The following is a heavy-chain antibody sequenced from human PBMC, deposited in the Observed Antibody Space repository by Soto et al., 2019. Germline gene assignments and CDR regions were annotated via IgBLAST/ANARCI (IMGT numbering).Heavy chain of an antibody. V-gene: IGHV4-34*01. D-gene: IGHD5-18*01. CDR1: GGSFSGYY. CDR3: ASRRGYSHGWYVDY. Sequence: SETLSLTCAVYGGSFSGYYWSWIRQPPGKGLEWIGEINHSGSTNYNPSLKSRVTISVDTSKNQFSLKLSSVTAADTAVYYCASRRGYSHGWYVDYWGPGTLVTVSS. CDR2: INHSGST. J-gene: IGHJ4*02.